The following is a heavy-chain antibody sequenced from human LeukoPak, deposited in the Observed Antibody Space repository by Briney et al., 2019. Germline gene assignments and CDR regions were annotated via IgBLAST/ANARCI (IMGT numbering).Heavy chain of an antibody. CDR1: GGSISSYY. CDR2: IYYSGST. J-gene: IGHJ5*02. D-gene: IGHD2-2*01. Sequence: SETLSLTCTVSGGSISSYYWSWIRQPPGKGLEWIAYIYYSGSTNYNPSLKSRVTTSVDTSKNQFSLKLNSVTAADTAVYYCATLQGFCSSTSCYPRFDPWGQGTLVTVSS. V-gene: IGHV4-59*01. CDR3: ATLQGFCSSTSCYPRFDP.